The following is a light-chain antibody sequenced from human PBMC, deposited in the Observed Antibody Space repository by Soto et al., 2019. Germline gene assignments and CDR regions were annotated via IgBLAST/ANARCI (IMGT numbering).Light chain of an antibody. CDR3: QESYTTPAVS. J-gene: IGKJ4*01. V-gene: IGKV1-39*01. Sequence: DIQMTQSPSSLSASVGDRVTITCRASQSISSYLNWYQQKPGKAPNLLXHAAFNLQSGVPSRFSGSGSGTEFTLTISSLQAEDFATYFCQESYTTPAVSFGGGTKVDIK. CDR2: AAF. CDR1: QSISSY.